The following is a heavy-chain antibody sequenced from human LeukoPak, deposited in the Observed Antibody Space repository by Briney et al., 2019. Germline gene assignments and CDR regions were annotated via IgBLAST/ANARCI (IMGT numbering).Heavy chain of an antibody. CDR3: ARDLERYSSSWGQLRPEDY. CDR1: GGSISSSSYY. J-gene: IGHJ4*02. Sequence: SETLSLTCTVSGGSISSSSYYWGWIRQPPGKGLEWIGSIYYSGSTYYNPSLKSRVTISVDTSKNQFSLKLSSVTAADTAVYYCARDLERYSSSWGQLRPEDYWGQGTLVTVSS. D-gene: IGHD6-13*01. CDR2: IYYSGST. V-gene: IGHV4-39*07.